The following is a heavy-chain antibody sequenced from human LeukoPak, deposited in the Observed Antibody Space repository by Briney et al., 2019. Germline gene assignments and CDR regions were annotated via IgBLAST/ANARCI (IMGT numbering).Heavy chain of an antibody. CDR1: GFTFSSYS. Sequence: PGGSLRLSCSASGFTFSSYSMNWVRQAPGKGLEWVSYISSSSSTIYYADSVKGGFTISRDNAKNSLYLQMNSLRAEDTAVYYCARDYYGSGSPTWGQGTLVTVSS. D-gene: IGHD3-10*01. J-gene: IGHJ5*02. CDR2: ISSSSSTI. CDR3: ARDYYGSGSPT. V-gene: IGHV3-48*04.